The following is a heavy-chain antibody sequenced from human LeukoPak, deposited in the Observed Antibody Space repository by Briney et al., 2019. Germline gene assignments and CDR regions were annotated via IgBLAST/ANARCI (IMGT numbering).Heavy chain of an antibody. J-gene: IGHJ4*02. CDR3: ARGRFSSSWYGSGRAVYYFDY. D-gene: IGHD6-13*01. CDR2: INHSGST. V-gene: IGHV4-34*01. Sequence: SETLSLTCAVYGGSFSGYYWCWIRQPPGKGLEWIGEINHSGSTNYNPSLKSRVTISVDTSKNQFSLKLSSVTAADTAVYYCARGRFSSSWYGSGRAVYYFDYWGQGTLVTVSS. CDR1: GGSFSGYY.